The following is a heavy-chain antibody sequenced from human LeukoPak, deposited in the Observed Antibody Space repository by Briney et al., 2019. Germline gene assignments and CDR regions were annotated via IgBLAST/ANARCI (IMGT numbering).Heavy chain of an antibody. CDR1: GFTFSSHS. CDR2: SSSSSSTI. V-gene: IGHV3-48*01. Sequence: PGGSLRLSCAASGFTFSSHSMTWVRQAPGKGLEWVSYSSSSSSTIYYADSVKGRFTISRDNAKNSLFLQMNSLRAEDTAVYFCARAVSGSPLPLDYYYYYMDVWGKGTTVTVSS. J-gene: IGHJ6*03. D-gene: IGHD1-26*01. CDR3: ARAVSGSPLPLDYYYYYMDV.